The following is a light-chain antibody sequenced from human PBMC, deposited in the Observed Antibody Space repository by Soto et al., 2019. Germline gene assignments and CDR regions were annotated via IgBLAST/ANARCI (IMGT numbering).Light chain of an antibody. CDR1: QSVSNN. CDR2: GAS. V-gene: IGKV3-15*01. Sequence: EIVMTQSPATLSVSPGERATLSCRASQSVSNNLAWYQQKPGQAPRLLIYGASTRATGIPARFSGSGSGTEFTLTISSLQSEDFAVSYCQQYNNWPRTFGQGTKLEIK. J-gene: IGKJ2*01. CDR3: QQYNNWPRT.